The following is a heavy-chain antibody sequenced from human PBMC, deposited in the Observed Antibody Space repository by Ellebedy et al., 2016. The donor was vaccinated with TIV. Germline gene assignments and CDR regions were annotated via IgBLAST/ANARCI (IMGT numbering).Heavy chain of an antibody. CDR1: GFTFISYG. CDR2: VSYDERYK. D-gene: IGHD7-27*01. CDR3: ARAPGGGNWEILS. V-gene: IGHV3-30*03. J-gene: IGHJ5*02. Sequence: GESLKISCAASGFTFISYGMHWVRQAPGKGLEWVAIVSYDERYKYYADSVKGRFTISRDNSKTTLYLQLDSLRAEDTAVYYCARAPGGGNWEILSWGQGTLVTVSS.